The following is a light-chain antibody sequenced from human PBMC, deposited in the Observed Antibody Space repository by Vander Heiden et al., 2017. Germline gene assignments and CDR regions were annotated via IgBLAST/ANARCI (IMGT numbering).Light chain of an antibody. CDR2: WAS. CDR1: QSLLYGSNDKNS. V-gene: IGKV4-1*01. J-gene: IGKJ2*01. CDR3: QQCYATPYT. Sequence: IIFTQSPDSLAVSLGERATINCKSSQSLLYGSNDKNSLAWYQQKPGQPPRLLIFWASTRESGVPDRFSGSGSGTDFTLTINSLQAEDVAVYYCQQCYATPYTFGQGTKLEIK.